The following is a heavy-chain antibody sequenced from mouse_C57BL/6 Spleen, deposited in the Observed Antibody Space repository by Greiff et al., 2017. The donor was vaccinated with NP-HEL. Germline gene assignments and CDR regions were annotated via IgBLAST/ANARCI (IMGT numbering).Heavy chain of an antibody. J-gene: IGHJ4*01. CDR3: AREAQAVYYYAMDY. Sequence: VQLKESGPGLVAPSQSLSITCTVSGFSLTSYAISWVRQPPGKGLEWLGVIWTGGGTNYNSALKSRLSISKDNSKSQVFLKMNSLQTDDTARYYCAREAQAVYYYAMDYWGQGTSVTVSS. CDR2: IWTGGGT. D-gene: IGHD3-2*02. V-gene: IGHV2-9-1*01. CDR1: GFSLTSYA.